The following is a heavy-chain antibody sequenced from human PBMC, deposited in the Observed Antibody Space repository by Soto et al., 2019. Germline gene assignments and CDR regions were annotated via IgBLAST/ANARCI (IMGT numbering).Heavy chain of an antibody. CDR1: GFTFRSYG. V-gene: IGHV3-33*01. D-gene: IGHD1-7*01. Sequence: GGSLRLSCAASGFTFRSYGMHWGRQAPGKGLEWVAVIWYDGSNKYYADSVKGRFTISRDNSKNTLYLQMNSLRAEDTAVYYCSRDVGTTIRLFAYWGQGTLVTVAS. J-gene: IGHJ4*02. CDR3: SRDVGTTIRLFAY. CDR2: IWYDGSNK.